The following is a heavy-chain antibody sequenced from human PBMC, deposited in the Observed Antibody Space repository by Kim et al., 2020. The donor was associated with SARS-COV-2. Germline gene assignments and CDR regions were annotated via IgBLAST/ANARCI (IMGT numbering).Heavy chain of an antibody. Sequence: GGSLRLSCAASGFTFSDYYMSWIRQAPGKGLEWVSYISSSSSYTNYADSVKGRFTISRDNAKNSLYLQMNSLRAEDTAVYYCARVGGYCSGGSCYSSWYFDLWGRGTLVTVSS. CDR3: ARVGGYCSGGSCYSSWYFDL. V-gene: IGHV3-11*05. CDR1: GFTFSDYY. D-gene: IGHD2-15*01. J-gene: IGHJ2*01. CDR2: ISSSSSYT.